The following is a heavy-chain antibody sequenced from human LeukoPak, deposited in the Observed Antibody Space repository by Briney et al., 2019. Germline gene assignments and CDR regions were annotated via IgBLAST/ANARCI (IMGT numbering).Heavy chain of an antibody. D-gene: IGHD4-17*01. J-gene: IGHJ4*02. CDR2: MNPKSGYT. CDR1: GYTFTRYD. CDR3: ARTDGDLDY. V-gene: IGHV1-8*01. Sequence: ASVKVSCKASGYTFTRYDINWVRQATGQGLEWMGWMNPKSGYTGSAQKFQGRVTMTRTTFISTAYMELSGLTSEDTAVYYCARTDGDLDYWGQGSLVTVSS.